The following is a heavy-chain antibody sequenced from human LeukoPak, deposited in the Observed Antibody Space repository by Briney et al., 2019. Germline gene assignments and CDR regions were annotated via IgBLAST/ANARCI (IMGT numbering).Heavy chain of an antibody. CDR1: GHTFTSD. CDR3: ARASVRPPAGEHCSGGSCYHFDF. D-gene: IGHD2-15*01. Sequence: ASVKVSCRASGHTFTSDINWVRQATGQGPEWMGWMNPTSGNTGYAPKFQGRVTMTRATSISTAYMELSSLISEDTAVYYCARASVRPPAGEHCSGGSCYHFDFWGQGTLVTVSS. V-gene: IGHV1-8*01. J-gene: IGHJ4*02. CDR2: MNPTSGNT.